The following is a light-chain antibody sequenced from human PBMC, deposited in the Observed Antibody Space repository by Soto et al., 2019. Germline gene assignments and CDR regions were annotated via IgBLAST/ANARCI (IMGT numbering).Light chain of an antibody. CDR3: QQYSNWPLLS. Sequence: EVVLTQSPATLSVSPGAGATLSRRASQSVGSNLAWYQQKPGQTPRVLIYGASTRAIGIPARFSGSGFGTEFTLTISSLQSEDFVVYYCQQYSNWPLLSFGGGTKVDIK. CDR2: GAS. V-gene: IGKV3-15*01. CDR1: QSVGSN. J-gene: IGKJ4*01.